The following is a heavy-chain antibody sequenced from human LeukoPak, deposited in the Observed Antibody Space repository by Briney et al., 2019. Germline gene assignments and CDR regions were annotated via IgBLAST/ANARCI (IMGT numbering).Heavy chain of an antibody. CDR3: TRVQAGRSGLMDV. V-gene: IGHV3-74*01. CDR2: ISPEGSGT. J-gene: IGHJ6*02. Sequence: PGGSLRLSCAASGFSLSGYWMHWVRQAPGKGLVRVSRISPEGSGTTYADSVKGRFTISRDNSKNTLYLQMNSLRDEDAAVYHCTRVQAGRSGLMDVWGRGTTVTVSS. D-gene: IGHD2-8*02. CDR1: GFSLSGYW.